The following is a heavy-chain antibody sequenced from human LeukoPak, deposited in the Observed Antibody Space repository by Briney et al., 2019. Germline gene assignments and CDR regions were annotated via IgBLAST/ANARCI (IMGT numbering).Heavy chain of an antibody. CDR1: GYTFTSYD. D-gene: IGHD3-10*01. Sequence: ASVKVSCKASGYTFTSYDTNWVRQATGQGLEWMGWMNPNSGNTGYAQKFQGRVTMTRNTSISTAYMELSSLRSEDTAVYYCARGQNYYGSGSSDYWGQGTLVTVSS. CDR2: MNPNSGNT. CDR3: ARGQNYYGSGSSDY. V-gene: IGHV1-8*01. J-gene: IGHJ4*02.